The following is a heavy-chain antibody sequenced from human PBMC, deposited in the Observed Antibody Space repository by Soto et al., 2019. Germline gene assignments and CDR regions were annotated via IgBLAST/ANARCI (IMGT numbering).Heavy chain of an antibody. CDR1: GGTFGSYA. CDR2: IIPILNSP. J-gene: IGHJ6*02. D-gene: IGHD2-21*01. CDR3: AREAPYCTSATCPKFYDMDV. V-gene: IGHV1-69*13. Sequence: GASVRVSCKASGGTFGSYAITGVRRAPGQGLEWLGGIIPILNSPAYAQKFQARIVITADEITNTAYMELNSLRFDDTAVYYCAREAPYCTSATCPKFYDMDVWGQGTTVTVSS.